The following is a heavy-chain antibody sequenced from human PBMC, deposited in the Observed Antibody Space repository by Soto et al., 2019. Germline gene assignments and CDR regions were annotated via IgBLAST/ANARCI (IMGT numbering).Heavy chain of an antibody. Sequence: PXGTLALTCTVSVYPFSSSSYYWARLRPPPGKEPEWIGSCDDTARTYFNPSLNSRVAISVDTPKNQFFLKLSYVTAADTAAYYSARPNEVSRSGYYHWGQGTLVTVSS. CDR2: CDDTART. D-gene: IGHD3-3*01. V-gene: IGHV4-39*01. CDR1: VYPFSSSSYY. J-gene: IGHJ4*02. CDR3: ARPNEVSRSGYYH.